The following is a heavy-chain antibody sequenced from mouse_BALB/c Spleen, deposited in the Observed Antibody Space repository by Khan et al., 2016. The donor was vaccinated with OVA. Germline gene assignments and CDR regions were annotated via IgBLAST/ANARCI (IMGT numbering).Heavy chain of an antibody. CDR1: GFSLTSYG. Sequence: VELVESGPGLVAPSQSLSITCTVSGFSLTSYGVPWVRQPPGKGLEWLGVIWAGGSTNYNSALMSRLSISKDNSKSQVFLKMNRLQTDDTAMYYCARLEDIGGQGSTLTVSS. D-gene: IGHD1-3*01. CDR3: ARLEDI. J-gene: IGHJ2*01. CDR2: IWAGGST. V-gene: IGHV2-9*02.